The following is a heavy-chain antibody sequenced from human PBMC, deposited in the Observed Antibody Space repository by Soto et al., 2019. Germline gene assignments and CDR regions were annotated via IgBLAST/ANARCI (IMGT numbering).Heavy chain of an antibody. V-gene: IGHV3-21*01. J-gene: IGHJ4*02. CDR2: ISSSSSYI. D-gene: IGHD6-13*01. Sequence: GGSLRLACAASGFTFSSYSMNWVRQAPGKGLEWVSSISSSSSYIYYADSVKGRFTISRDNAKNSLYLQMNSLRAEDTAVYYCARGAVEQQLVHSDYWGQGTLVTVSS. CDR3: ARGAVEQQLVHSDY. CDR1: GFTFSSYS.